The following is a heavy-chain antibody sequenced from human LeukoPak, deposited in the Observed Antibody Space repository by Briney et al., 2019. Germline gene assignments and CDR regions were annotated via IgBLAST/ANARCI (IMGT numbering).Heavy chain of an antibody. D-gene: IGHD2-2*01. Sequence: SETLSLTWAVYGGSFSGYYWSWIRQPPEKGLEWIGEINHSGSTNYNPSLKSRVTISVDTSKNQFSLKLSSVTAADTAVYYCATDTGYCSSTSCPEHYFDYWGQGTLVTVSS. CDR1: GGSFSGYY. CDR2: INHSGST. V-gene: IGHV4-34*01. CDR3: ATDTGYCSSTSCPEHYFDY. J-gene: IGHJ4*02.